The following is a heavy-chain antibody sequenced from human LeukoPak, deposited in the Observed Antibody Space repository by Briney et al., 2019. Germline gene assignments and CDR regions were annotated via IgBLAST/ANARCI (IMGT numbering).Heavy chain of an antibody. Sequence: ASVKVSCKASGYTFTSYDINWVRQATGQGLEWMGWMNPNSGNTGYAQKFQGRVTMTEDTSTDTAYMELSSLRSEDTAVYYCATDNDYYDSSGYYYYFDYWGQGTLVTVSS. CDR2: MNPNSGNT. D-gene: IGHD3-22*01. J-gene: IGHJ4*02. CDR1: GYTFTSYD. V-gene: IGHV1-8*01. CDR3: ATDNDYYDSSGYYYYFDY.